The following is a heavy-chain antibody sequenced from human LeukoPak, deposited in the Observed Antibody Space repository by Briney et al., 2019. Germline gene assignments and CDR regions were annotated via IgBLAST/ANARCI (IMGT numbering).Heavy chain of an antibody. Sequence: SETLSLTCTVSGGSISSYYWSWIRQPPGRGLEWIGYIYYSGSTNYNPSLKSRVTISVDTSKNQFSLKLSSVTAADTAVYYCARGDKYYYGSGSYYPNYYYYMDVWGKGTTVTISS. CDR2: IYYSGST. V-gene: IGHV4-59*01. D-gene: IGHD3-10*01. CDR3: ARGDKYYYGSGSYYPNYYYYMDV. J-gene: IGHJ6*03. CDR1: GGSISSYY.